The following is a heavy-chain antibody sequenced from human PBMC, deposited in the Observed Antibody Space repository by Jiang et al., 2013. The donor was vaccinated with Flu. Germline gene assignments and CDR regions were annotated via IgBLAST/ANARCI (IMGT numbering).Heavy chain of an antibody. D-gene: IGHD4-23*01. CDR3: ARDINGGGSTIDY. Sequence: PSLKSRVTISLDTSKKQFSLRLSSVTAADTAVYYCARDINGGGSTIDYWGQGILVTVSS. J-gene: IGHJ4*02. V-gene: IGHV4-59*01.